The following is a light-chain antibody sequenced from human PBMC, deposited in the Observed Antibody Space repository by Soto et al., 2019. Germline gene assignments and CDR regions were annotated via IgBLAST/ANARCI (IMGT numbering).Light chain of an antibody. CDR1: QSVSSN. Sequence: EIVMTQSPATLSVSPGERATLSCRASQSVSSNLAWYQQKPGQAPRLLIYGASTRATGIPARFSGNGSGTEFTLTISSLQSEDFAVYYCQQYNNWPPYTFGQGTKVDIK. CDR3: QQYNNWPPYT. V-gene: IGKV3-15*01. J-gene: IGKJ2*01. CDR2: GAS.